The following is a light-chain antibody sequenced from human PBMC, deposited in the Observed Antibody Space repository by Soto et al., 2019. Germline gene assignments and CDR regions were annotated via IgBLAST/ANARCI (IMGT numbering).Light chain of an antibody. V-gene: IGKV3-20*01. CDR3: QQYRNSLYT. Sequence: EIVLTQSPGTLSLSPGERATLSCRASQSVSSSYLAWYQQKPGQAPWLLIYGASRRATGIPDRFSGSGSGTDFTLTISRLEPEDFAVYYCQQYRNSLYTFGQGTKLEIK. CDR1: QSVSSSY. J-gene: IGKJ2*01. CDR2: GAS.